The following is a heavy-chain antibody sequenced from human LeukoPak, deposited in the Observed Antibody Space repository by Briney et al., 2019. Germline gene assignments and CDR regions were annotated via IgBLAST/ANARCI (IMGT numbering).Heavy chain of an antibody. D-gene: IGHD6-19*01. J-gene: IGHJ4*02. CDR2: ISSSSSYI. CDR3: ARGSGMAVAGLFDY. V-gene: IGHV3-21*01. CDR1: GFTFSSYS. Sequence: GGSLRLSCAASGFTFSSYSMNWVRQAPGKGLEWVSSISSSSSYIYYADSVKGRFTISRDNVKNSLYLQMNSLRAEDTAVYYCARGSGMAVAGLFDYWGQGTLVTVSS.